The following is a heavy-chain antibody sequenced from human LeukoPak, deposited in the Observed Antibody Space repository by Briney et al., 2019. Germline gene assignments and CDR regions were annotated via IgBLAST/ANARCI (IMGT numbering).Heavy chain of an antibody. CDR1: GFTFSSYS. CDR3: ARGVPEYSSSSNWFDP. D-gene: IGHD6-6*01. V-gene: IGHV3-21*01. Sequence: GGSLRLSCAASGFTFSSYSLNWVRQAPGKGLEWVSSITSSSTYIYYADSVKGRFTISRDNAKNSLYLQMNSLRAEDTAVYYCARGVPEYSSSSNWFDPWGQGTLVTVSS. J-gene: IGHJ5*02. CDR2: ITSSSTYI.